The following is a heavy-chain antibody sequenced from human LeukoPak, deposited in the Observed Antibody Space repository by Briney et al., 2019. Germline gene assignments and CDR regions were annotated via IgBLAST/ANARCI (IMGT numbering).Heavy chain of an antibody. V-gene: IGHV3-7*01. CDR2: IKQDGSEI. Sequence: GGSLRLSCAASGFTLSSYWMSWVRQAPGKGLEWVANIKQDGSEIYYVDSVKGRFTISRDNAKNSLYLQMNSLRAEDTAVYYCARDQYYYDSSGYAMDYWGQGTLVTVSS. CDR3: ARDQYYYDSSGYAMDY. J-gene: IGHJ4*02. CDR1: GFTLSSYW. D-gene: IGHD3-22*01.